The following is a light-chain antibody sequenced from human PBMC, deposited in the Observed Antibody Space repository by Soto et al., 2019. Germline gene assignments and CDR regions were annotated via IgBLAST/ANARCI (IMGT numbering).Light chain of an antibody. CDR2: GAS. J-gene: IGKJ1*01. V-gene: IGKV3-20*01. CDR1: QSVGSS. CDR3: QQYGSSGT. Sequence: EVVLTQSPDTLSLSPGERATLSFRASQSVGSSLAWYQQEPGQAPRLLIYGASTRATGIPARFSGSGSGTDFTLTISRLEPEDFAVYYCQQYGSSGTFGQGTKVDIK.